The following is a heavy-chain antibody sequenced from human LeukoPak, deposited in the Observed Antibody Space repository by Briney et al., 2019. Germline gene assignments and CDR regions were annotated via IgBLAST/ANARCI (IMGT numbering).Heavy chain of an antibody. V-gene: IGHV3-30*02. CDR1: GFTFSSYG. CDR3: ARDPSNSGSYSRLDY. J-gene: IGHJ4*02. Sequence: GGSLRLSCAASGFTFSSYGMHWVRQAPGTGLEWVAFIRYDGSNKYYADSVKGRFTVSRDNAKNSLYLQMNSLRAADTAVYYCARDPSNSGSYSRLDYWGQGTRVTVSS. D-gene: IGHD1-26*01. CDR2: IRYDGSNK.